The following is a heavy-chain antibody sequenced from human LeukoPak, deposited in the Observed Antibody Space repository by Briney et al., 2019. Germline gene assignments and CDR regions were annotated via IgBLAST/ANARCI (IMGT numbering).Heavy chain of an antibody. CDR2: ISGSSAYR. J-gene: IGHJ3*02. CDR3: ARGASLATIGVFDI. Sequence: GGSLRLSCAASGFTFGTYSMNWVRQAPGKCLEWVSSISGSSAYRYNADSVRGRYTISRDNAKNSVHLQMNSLRVEDTAVYYCARGASLATIGVFDIWGQGTMVTVSS. D-gene: IGHD5-24*01. V-gene: IGHV3-21*01. CDR1: GFTFGTYS.